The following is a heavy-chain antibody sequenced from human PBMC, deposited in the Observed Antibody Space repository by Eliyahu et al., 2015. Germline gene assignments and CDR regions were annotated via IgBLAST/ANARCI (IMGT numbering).Heavy chain of an antibody. CDR3: ARGQYDSLDV. J-gene: IGHJ6*02. CDR1: GFPFSGYG. CDR2: ISYDGSKK. D-gene: IGHD3-3*01. Sequence: QVQLVESGGAVVQPGRFLRPSCAASGFPFSGYGMPWGRQAPGKGLEWVAFISYDGSKKYYGDSVKGRFTISRDNSRNTLYLQMNTLRAEDTAVYYCARGQYDSLDVWGQGTTVTVSS. V-gene: IGHV3-30*03.